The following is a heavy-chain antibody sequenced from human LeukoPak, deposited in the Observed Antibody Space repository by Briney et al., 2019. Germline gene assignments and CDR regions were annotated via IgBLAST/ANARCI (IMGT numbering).Heavy chain of an antibody. D-gene: IGHD3-22*01. CDR1: GYTFTDNF. CDR2: INPHTGST. J-gene: IGHJ4*02. V-gene: IGHV1-2*02. CDR3: ARENTSGYYADY. Sequence: GASVKVSCKASGYTFTDNFMQWVRQAPGRGLEWMGWINPHTGSTKYVERFQGRVTMTRDTSISTAYMEVRWLRSDDTAVYYCARENTSGYYADYWGQGTLVTVSS.